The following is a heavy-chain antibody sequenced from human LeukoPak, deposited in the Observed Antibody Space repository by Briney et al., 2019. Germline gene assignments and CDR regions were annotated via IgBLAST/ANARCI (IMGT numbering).Heavy chain of an antibody. D-gene: IGHD1/OR15-1a*01. CDR3: ARGPGTVGLSP. Sequence: SETLSLTCNVSGGSFTNYYWSWIRQTPEKGLEWIGQINHSGDTSYNPPLRSRITLPVERSKNQFSLTVTSVTAADTGVYSCARGPGTVGLSPWGQGSLVTVSS. CDR1: GGSFTNYY. CDR2: INHSGDT. J-gene: IGHJ5*02. V-gene: IGHV4-34*01.